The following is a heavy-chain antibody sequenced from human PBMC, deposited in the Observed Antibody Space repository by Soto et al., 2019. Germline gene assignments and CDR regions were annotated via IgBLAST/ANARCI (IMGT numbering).Heavy chain of an antibody. CDR2: FDPEDGET. Sequence: VASVKVSCKVSGYTLTELSMHWVRQAPGKGLEWMGGFDPEDGETIYAQKFQGRVTMTEDTSTDTAYMELSSLRSEDTAVYYCATDMLWYYYDSSGCSHDAFDIWGQGTMVTVSS. J-gene: IGHJ3*02. CDR1: GYTLTELS. V-gene: IGHV1-24*01. D-gene: IGHD3-22*01. CDR3: ATDMLWYYYDSSGCSHDAFDI.